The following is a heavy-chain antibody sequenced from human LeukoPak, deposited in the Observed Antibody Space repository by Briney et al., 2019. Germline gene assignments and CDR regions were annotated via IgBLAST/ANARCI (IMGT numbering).Heavy chain of an antibody. CDR3: ARVGKRFRYYYYMDV. V-gene: IGHV3-20*04. CDR2: INYNGGTT. D-gene: IGHD3-3*01. Sequence: GGSLRLSCEGSGFTFNDYGMSWVRHVPGKGLEWVSGINYNGGTTNYGDSVKGRFTISRDNAKNSLYLQMNSLRTEDTALYYCARVGKRFRYYYYMDVWGKGTTVIISS. CDR1: GFTFNDYG. J-gene: IGHJ6*03.